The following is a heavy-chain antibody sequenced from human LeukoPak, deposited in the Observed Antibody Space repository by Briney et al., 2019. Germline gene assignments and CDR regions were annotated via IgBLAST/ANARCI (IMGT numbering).Heavy chain of an antibody. D-gene: IGHD6-13*01. V-gene: IGHV1-69*06. CDR3: ARDVLAATGSFDY. J-gene: IGHJ4*02. Sequence: SVKVSCKASGGTFSSYAISWVRQAPGQGLEWMGGIIPIFGTANYAQKFQGRVTITADKSTSTAYMELSSLRSEDTAVYYCARDVLAATGSFDYWGQGTQVTVSS. CDR2: IIPIFGTA. CDR1: GGTFSSYA.